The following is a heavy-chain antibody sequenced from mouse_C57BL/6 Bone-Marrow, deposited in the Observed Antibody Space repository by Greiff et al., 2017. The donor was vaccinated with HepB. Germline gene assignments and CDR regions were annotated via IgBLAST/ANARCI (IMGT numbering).Heavy chain of an antibody. J-gene: IGHJ4*01. CDR1: GFTFSSYA. CDR3: TRAPGSSPYAMDY. V-gene: IGHV5-9-1*02. CDR2: ISSGGDYI. Sequence: EVKLQESGEGLVKPGGSLKLSCAASGFTFSSYAMSWVRQTPEKRLEWVAYISSGGDYIYYADTVKGRFTISRDNARNTLYLQMSSLKSEDTAMYYCTRAPGSSPYAMDYWGQGTSVTVSS. D-gene: IGHD1-1*01.